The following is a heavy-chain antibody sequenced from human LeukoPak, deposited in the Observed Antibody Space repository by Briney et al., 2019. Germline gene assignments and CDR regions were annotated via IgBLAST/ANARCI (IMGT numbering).Heavy chain of an antibody. Sequence: PGGSLRLSCAASGFMFSSYAMSWVRQAPGKGLEWVSGISGSGGSTYYADSVKGRFTISRDNSKNTLYLQMNSLRAEDTAVYYCAKEEYYYDSGSYYFGDYWGQGTLVTVSS. V-gene: IGHV3-23*01. J-gene: IGHJ4*02. CDR1: GFMFSSYA. CDR3: AKEEYYYDSGSYYFGDY. D-gene: IGHD3-10*01. CDR2: ISGSGGST.